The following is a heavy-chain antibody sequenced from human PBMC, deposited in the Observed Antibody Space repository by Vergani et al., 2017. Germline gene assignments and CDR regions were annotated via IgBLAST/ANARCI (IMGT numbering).Heavy chain of an antibody. V-gene: IGHV3-9*02. CDR3: AKDGDGSVWMDV. Sequence: DVQLVESGGGLVQPGRSLRLSCAASGFTSDAYAMHWVRQAPGKGLEWVSGISWNSGSIGYADSVKGRFTISRDKAKNSLYLQMSSLRAEDTALYYCAKDGDGSVWMDVWGKGTTVTVSS. J-gene: IGHJ6*04. D-gene: IGHD6-19*01. CDR2: ISWNSGSI. CDR1: GFTSDAYA.